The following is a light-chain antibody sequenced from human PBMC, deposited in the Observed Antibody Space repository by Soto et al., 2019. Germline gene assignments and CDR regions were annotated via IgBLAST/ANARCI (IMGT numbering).Light chain of an antibody. CDR1: QSVGSNY. CDR3: QQSAT. V-gene: IGKV3-20*01. CDR2: RAS. Sequence: EIVLTQSPGTLSLSPGERATLSCRTSQSVGSNYLAWYQQKPGQAPRLLIYRASNRPPGIPDRFSGSGSGTDFTLTIGSLEPEDFALYYCQQSATFGPGTKVDIK. J-gene: IGKJ3*01.